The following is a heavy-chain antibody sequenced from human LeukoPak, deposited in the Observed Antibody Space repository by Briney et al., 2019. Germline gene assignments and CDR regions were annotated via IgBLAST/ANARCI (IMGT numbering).Heavy chain of an antibody. V-gene: IGHV3-48*03. D-gene: IGHD2-15*01. CDR3: ARATRGVASDFDY. J-gene: IGHJ4*02. Sequence: GGSLRLSCAASGFTFSSFEMNWVRQAPGKGLEWVSYVSSSGRTIYYADSVKGRFTISRDNAQNSLYLQMNSLRAEDTAVYYCARATRGVASDFDYWGQGTLVTVSS. CDR1: GFTFSSFE. CDR2: VSSSGRTI.